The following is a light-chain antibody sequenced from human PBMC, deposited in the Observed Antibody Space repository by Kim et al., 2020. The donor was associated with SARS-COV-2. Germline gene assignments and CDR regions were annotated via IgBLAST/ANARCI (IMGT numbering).Light chain of an antibody. CDR2: GAS. CDR3: QQYGSSPWT. CDR1: QSVSSSY. Sequence: SPGERPTLSCRASQSVSSSYLAWYQQKPGQAPRLLIYGASSRATGIPDRFSGSGSGTDFTLTISRLEPEDFAVYYCQQYGSSPWTFGQGTKVDIK. V-gene: IGKV3-20*01. J-gene: IGKJ1*01.